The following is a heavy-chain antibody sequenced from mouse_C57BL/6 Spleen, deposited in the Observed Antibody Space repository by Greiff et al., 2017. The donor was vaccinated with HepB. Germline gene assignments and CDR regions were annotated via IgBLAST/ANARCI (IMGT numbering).Heavy chain of an antibody. CDR2: IWSGGST. CDR3: ARVYYGNYRAMDY. J-gene: IGHJ4*01. D-gene: IGHD2-1*01. V-gene: IGHV2-2*01. Sequence: VQLVESGPGLVQPSQSLSITCTVSGFSLTSYGVHWVRQSPGKGLEWLGVIWSGGSTDYNAAFISSLSISKDNSKSQVFFKMNSLQADDTAIYYCARVYYGNYRAMDYWGQGTSVTVSS. CDR1: GFSLTSYG.